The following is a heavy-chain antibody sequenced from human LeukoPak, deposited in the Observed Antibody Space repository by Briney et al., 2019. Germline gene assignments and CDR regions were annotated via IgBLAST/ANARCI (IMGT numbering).Heavy chain of an antibody. CDR2: LYPGDSDT. D-gene: IGHD3-22*01. CDR1: GYSFTNYW. V-gene: IGHV5-51*01. CDR3: AGTLNYYDSGAYYLAPSDY. J-gene: IGHJ4*02. Sequence: GESLKISCKGSGYSFTNYWIGWVRQMPGKGLEWMGILYPGDSDTRYSPSFQGQVTISADKSISTAYLQWSSLKASDTAMFYCAGTLNYYDSGAYYLAPSDYWGQGTLVTVSS.